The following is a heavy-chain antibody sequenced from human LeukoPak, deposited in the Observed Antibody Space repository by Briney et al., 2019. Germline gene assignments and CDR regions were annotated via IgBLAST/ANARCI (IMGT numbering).Heavy chain of an antibody. V-gene: IGHV4-30-4*01. Sequence: SQTLSLTCTVSGGSISSGDYYWSWIRQPPGKGLEWIGYIYYSGSTYYNPSLKSRVTISVDTSKNQFSLKLSSVTAADTAVYYCVRVGSYYYDSSGNPLADAFDIWGQGTMVTVSS. D-gene: IGHD3-22*01. CDR1: GGSISSGDYY. CDR2: IYYSGST. CDR3: VRVGSYYYDSSGNPLADAFDI. J-gene: IGHJ3*02.